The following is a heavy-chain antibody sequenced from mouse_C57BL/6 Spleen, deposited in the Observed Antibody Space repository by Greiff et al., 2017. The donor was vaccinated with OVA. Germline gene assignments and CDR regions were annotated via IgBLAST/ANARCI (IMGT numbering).Heavy chain of an antibody. CDR3: ARDYYGSMGY. D-gene: IGHD1-1*01. CDR2: ISYDGSN. V-gene: IGHV3-6*01. CDR1: GYSITSGYY. J-gene: IGHJ2*01. Sequence: EVKLMESGPGLVKPSQSLSLTCSVTGYSITSGYYWNWIRQFPGNKLEWMGYISYDGSNNYNPSLKNRISITRYTSKNQFFLKLNSVTTEDTATYYCARDYYGSMGYWGQGTTLTVSS.